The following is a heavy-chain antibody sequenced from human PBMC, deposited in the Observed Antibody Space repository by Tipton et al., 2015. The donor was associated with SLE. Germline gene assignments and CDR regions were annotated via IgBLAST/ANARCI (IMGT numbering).Heavy chain of an antibody. CDR3: ARDIYGSGSPLRYFDL. CDR1: GGSISSYY. Sequence: TLSLTCSVSGGSISSYYWSWIRQPPGKGLEWIGYVSYSGSTSYNPSLKSRVTMSIDTSKDQFSLKLTSVTAADTAVYFCARDIYGSGSPLRYFDLWGQGTLVTVSS. V-gene: IGHV4-59*12. CDR2: VSYSGST. D-gene: IGHD3-10*01. J-gene: IGHJ4*02.